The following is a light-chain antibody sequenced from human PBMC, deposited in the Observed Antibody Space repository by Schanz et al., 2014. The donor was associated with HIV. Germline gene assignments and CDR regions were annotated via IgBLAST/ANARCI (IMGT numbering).Light chain of an antibody. J-gene: IGLJ2*01. CDR3: ASYAGSNNLV. CDR1: SSDVGAYNY. V-gene: IGLV2-14*01. Sequence: QSALTQPASVSGSPGQSITISCTGTSSDVGAYNYVSWYQQHPGKAPKLMIYDVSNRPSGVSNRFSGSKSGSTASLTVSGLQAEDEADYYCASYAGSNNLVFGGGTKLTVL. CDR2: DVS.